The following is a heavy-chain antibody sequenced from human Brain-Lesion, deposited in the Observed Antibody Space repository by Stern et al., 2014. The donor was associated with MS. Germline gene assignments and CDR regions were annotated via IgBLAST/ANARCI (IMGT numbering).Heavy chain of an antibody. J-gene: IGHJ4*02. CDR3: ARSPATPSGYDRFDY. Sequence: VQLLESGAEVKKPGESLKISCEASGYLFDDYWIGWVRQMSGRGLELVAIIFPRDSNTRYSPSVQGPVTTSADKSISTAYLQWSSLKPSAPAMYYCARSPATPSGYDRFDYWGQGALVTVSS. V-gene: IGHV5-51*03. CDR2: IFPRDSNT. D-gene: IGHD5-12*01. CDR1: GYLFDDYW.